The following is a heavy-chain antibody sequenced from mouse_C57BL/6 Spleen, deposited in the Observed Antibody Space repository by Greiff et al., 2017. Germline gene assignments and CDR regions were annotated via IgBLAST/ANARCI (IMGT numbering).Heavy chain of an antibody. CDR1: GYSITSGYY. Sequence: EVKLQESGPGLVKPSQSLSLTCSVTGYSITSGYYWNWIRQFPGNKLEWMGYISYDGSNNYNPSLKNRISITLDTSKNQFFLKLNSVTTEDTATYYCARDPQLDYWGQGTTLTVSS. CDR3: ARDPQLDY. J-gene: IGHJ2*01. V-gene: IGHV3-6*01. CDR2: ISYDGSN.